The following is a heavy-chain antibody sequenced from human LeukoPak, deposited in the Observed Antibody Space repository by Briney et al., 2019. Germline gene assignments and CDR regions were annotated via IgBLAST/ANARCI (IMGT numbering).Heavy chain of an antibody. Sequence: SVKVSCKASGYTFTSYDINWVRQAPGQGLEWMGRIIPIFGTANYAQKFQGRVTITTDESTSTAYMELSSLRSEDTAVYYCARTVNSGYSYGDDAFDIWGQGTMVTVSS. CDR1: GYTFTSYD. J-gene: IGHJ3*02. D-gene: IGHD5-18*01. V-gene: IGHV1-69*05. CDR2: IIPIFGTA. CDR3: ARTVNSGYSYGDDAFDI.